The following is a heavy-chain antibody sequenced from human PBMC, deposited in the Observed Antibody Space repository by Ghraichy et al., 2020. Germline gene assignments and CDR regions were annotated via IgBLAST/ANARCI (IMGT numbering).Heavy chain of an antibody. J-gene: IGHJ4*02. D-gene: IGHD2-21*02. CDR3: ARLIYCGADCPPSVGARYFDY. V-gene: IGHV3-7*03. Sequence: LSLTCVVSGFTFRSYWMSWVRLAPEKGLEWVANINQDESEKYYVDSVKGRFTISRDNAKNSLFLQMNSLRAEDTAVYYCARLIYCGADCPPSVGARYFDYWGQGTLVTVSS. CDR1: GFTFRSYW. CDR2: INQDESEK.